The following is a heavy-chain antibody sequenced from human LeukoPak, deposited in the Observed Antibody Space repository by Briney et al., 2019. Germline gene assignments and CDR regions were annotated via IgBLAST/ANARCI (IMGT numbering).Heavy chain of an antibody. J-gene: IGHJ4*02. CDR1: GGSISSSSYY. Sequence: SETLSLTCTVSGGSISSSSYYWGWIRQPPGKGLEWIGSIYYSGSTNYNPSLKSRVTISVDTSKNQFSLRLTPVTAADTAVYYCARRRDGYPIDYWGQGTLVTVSS. D-gene: IGHD5-24*01. V-gene: IGHV4-39*01. CDR2: IYYSGST. CDR3: ARRRDGYPIDY.